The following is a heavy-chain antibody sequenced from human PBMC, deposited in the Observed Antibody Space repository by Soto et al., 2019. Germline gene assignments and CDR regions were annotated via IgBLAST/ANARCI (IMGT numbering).Heavy chain of an antibody. D-gene: IGHD2-15*01. Sequence: PSETLSLTCTVSGGSISSYYWSWIRQPPGKGLEWIGYIYYSGSTNYNPSLKSRVTISVDTSKNQFSLKLSSVTAADTAVYYCARVAGGSRHNWFDPWGQGTLVTVSS. CDR1: GGSISSYY. V-gene: IGHV4-59*08. CDR2: IYYSGST. J-gene: IGHJ5*02. CDR3: ARVAGGSRHNWFDP.